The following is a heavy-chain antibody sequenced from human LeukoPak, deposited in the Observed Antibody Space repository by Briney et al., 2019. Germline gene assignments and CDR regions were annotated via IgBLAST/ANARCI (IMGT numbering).Heavy chain of an antibody. V-gene: IGHV3-48*03. CDR3: ARSPHVDIVATGGEFDY. CDR1: GLTFSSYA. Sequence: GGSLRLSCAASGLTFSSYAMSWVRQAPGKGLEWVSYISSSGSTIYYADSVKGRFTISRDNAKNSLYLQMNSLRAEDTAVYYCARSPHVDIVATGGEFDYWGQGTLVTVSS. J-gene: IGHJ4*02. D-gene: IGHD5-12*01. CDR2: ISSSGSTI.